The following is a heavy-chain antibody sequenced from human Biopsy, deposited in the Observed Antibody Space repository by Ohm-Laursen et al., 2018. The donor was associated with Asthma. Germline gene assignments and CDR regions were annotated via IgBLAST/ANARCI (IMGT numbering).Heavy chain of an antibody. J-gene: IGHJ6*02. CDR3: ARVFESSEWGPFYHFGLDV. CDR1: GFSLSDYY. D-gene: IGHD6-25*01. Sequence: GSLRLSCAASGFSLSDYYMTWMRQAPGKGLEWVSSISSSGSTTYPAESVKGRFTISRDNAQKSLFLQMGSLRAEGTAIYYCARVFESSEWGPFYHFGLDVWGQGTTVAVSS. CDR2: ISSSGSTT. V-gene: IGHV3-11*01.